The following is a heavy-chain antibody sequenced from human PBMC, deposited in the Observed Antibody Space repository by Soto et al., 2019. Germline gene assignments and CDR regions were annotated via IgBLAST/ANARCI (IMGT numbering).Heavy chain of an antibody. V-gene: IGHV3-33*01. Sequence: GGSLRLSCAASGFTFSSYGMHWVRQAPGKGLEWVAVIWYDGSNKYYADSVKGRFTISRDNSKNTLYLQMNSLRAEDTAVYYCARDMSRYCSGGSCYSGFDPWGQGTLVTVSS. CDR1: GFTFSSYG. CDR2: IWYDGSNK. D-gene: IGHD2-15*01. CDR3: ARDMSRYCSGGSCYSGFDP. J-gene: IGHJ5*02.